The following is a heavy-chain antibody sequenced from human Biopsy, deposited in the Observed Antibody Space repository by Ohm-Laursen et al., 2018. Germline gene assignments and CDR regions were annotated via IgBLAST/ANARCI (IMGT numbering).Heavy chain of an antibody. CDR2: VSYSGNT. CDR1: GVSISSYF. D-gene: IGHD3-22*01. V-gene: IGHV4-59*08. CDR3: AAYYYDSSGYFYAFHY. J-gene: IGHJ4*02. Sequence: SDTLSLTCTVSGVSISSYFWSWIRQPLGKGLEWIGYVSYSGNTKYNLSLKSRVIISADTSKNQFSLKLSSVTAADTAMYYCAAYYYDSSGYFYAFHYWGQGTLVTVSS.